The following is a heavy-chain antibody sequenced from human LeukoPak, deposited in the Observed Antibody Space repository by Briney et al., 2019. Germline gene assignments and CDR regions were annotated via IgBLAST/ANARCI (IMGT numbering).Heavy chain of an antibody. Sequence: PGGSLRLSCAASGFTFSSYWMSWVRQAPGKGLEWVANIKQDGSEKYYVDSVKGRFTISRDNAKNSLYLQMNSLRAEDTAVYYCASPVGSFGYSGWDYWGQGTLVTVSS. CDR2: IKQDGSEK. V-gene: IGHV3-7*01. CDR3: ASPVGSFGYSGWDY. D-gene: IGHD1-26*01. CDR1: GFTFSSYW. J-gene: IGHJ4*02.